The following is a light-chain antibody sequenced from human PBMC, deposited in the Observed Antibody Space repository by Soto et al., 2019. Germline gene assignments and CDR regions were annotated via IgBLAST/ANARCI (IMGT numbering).Light chain of an antibody. CDR2: VERSGSY. J-gene: IGLJ2*01. Sequence: QSVLTQSSSASASLGSSVKLTCTLSSGYSTYIIAWHQQQPGKAPRYLMKVERSGSYNKGSGVPDRFSGSSSGADRYLTISNLQSEDEAEYYCETWDSNTFVVFGGGTKLTVL. CDR3: ETWDSNTFVV. CDR1: SGYSTYI. V-gene: IGLV4-60*03.